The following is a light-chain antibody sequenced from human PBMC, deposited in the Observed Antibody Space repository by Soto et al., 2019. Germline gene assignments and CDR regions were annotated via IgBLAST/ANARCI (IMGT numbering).Light chain of an antibody. V-gene: IGKV1-5*03. CDR1: QTISSW. CDR3: QHYNSYSEA. Sequence: DIQMTQSPSTLSGSVGDRVTITCRASQTISSWLAWYQQKPGKAPKLLIYKGSTLKSGVPSRFSGSGSGTEYTLTSSSLQPDDFATYYCQHYNSYSEAFGQGTKVELK. CDR2: KGS. J-gene: IGKJ1*01.